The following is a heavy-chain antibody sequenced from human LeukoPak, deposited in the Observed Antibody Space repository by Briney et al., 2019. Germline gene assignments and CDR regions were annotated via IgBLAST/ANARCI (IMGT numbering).Heavy chain of an antibody. CDR2: ISWNSGSI. D-gene: IGHD5-24*01. Sequence: PGGSLRLSCAASGFTFDDYAMHWVRQAPGKGLEWVSGISWNSGSIGYADSVKGRFTISRDNAKNSLYLQMNSLRAEDTASYYCAKDTEMATISAAFDIWGQGTMVTVSS. V-gene: IGHV3-9*01. J-gene: IGHJ3*02. CDR1: GFTFDDYA. CDR3: AKDTEMATISAAFDI.